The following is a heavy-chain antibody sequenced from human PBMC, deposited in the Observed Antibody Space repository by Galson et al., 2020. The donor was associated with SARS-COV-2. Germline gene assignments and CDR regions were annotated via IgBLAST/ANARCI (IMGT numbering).Heavy chain of an antibody. V-gene: IGHV3-11*01. J-gene: IGHJ4*02. CDR3: ARAKYSGSYPYYFDY. CDR2: ISDSGTTI. Sequence: WVSYISDSGTTIYYADSVKGRFTISRDNANNSLYLQMNSLRAEDTAVYYCARAKYSGSYPYYFDYWGQGTLVTVSS. D-gene: IGHD1-26*01.